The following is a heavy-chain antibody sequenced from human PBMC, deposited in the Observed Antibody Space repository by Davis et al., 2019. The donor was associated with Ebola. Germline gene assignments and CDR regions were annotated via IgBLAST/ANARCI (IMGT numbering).Heavy chain of an antibody. CDR1: GFTFSSYW. Sequence: GESLKISCAASGFTFSSYWMSWVRQASGKGLEWVGRIRSKANSYATAYAASVKGRFTISRDDSKNTAYLQMNSLKTEDTAVYYCTGGWYLEDYWGQGTLVTVSS. D-gene: IGHD6-19*01. CDR3: TGGWYLEDY. V-gene: IGHV3-73*01. J-gene: IGHJ4*02. CDR2: IRSKANSYAT.